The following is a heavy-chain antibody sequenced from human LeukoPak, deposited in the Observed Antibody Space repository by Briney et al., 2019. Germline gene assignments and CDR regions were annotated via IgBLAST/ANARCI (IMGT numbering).Heavy chain of an antibody. Sequence: ASETLSLTCTVSGGSISSGDYYWRWIRQPPGRGLEWIAYMYYSGSTYYNPSLKSRVTMSADTSKSQLSLKLSSVTAADTAVYYCARPYYYDSRIDPWGQGSLVTVSS. J-gene: IGHJ5*02. CDR3: ARPYYYDSRIDP. CDR1: GGSISSGDYY. D-gene: IGHD3-22*01. V-gene: IGHV4-30-4*01. CDR2: MYYSGST.